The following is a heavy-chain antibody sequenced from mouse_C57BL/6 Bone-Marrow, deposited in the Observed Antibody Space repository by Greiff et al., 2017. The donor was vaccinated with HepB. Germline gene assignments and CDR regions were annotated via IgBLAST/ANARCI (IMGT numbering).Heavy chain of an antibody. CDR3: ARREITAWFAY. V-gene: IGHV1-82*01. CDR1: GYAFSSSW. CDR2: IYPGDGDT. D-gene: IGHD1-1*01. Sequence: VQLQQSGPELVKPGASVKISCKASGYAFSSSWMNWVKQRPGKGLEWIGRIYPGDGDTNYNGKFKGKATLTADKSSSTAYMQLSSLTSEDSAVYFCARREITAWFAYWGQGTLVTVSA. J-gene: IGHJ3*01.